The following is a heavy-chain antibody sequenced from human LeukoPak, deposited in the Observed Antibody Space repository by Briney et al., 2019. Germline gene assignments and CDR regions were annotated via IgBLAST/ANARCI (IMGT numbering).Heavy chain of an antibody. CDR1: GGSFSGYY. CDR2: INHSGST. D-gene: IGHD3-22*01. Sequence: PSETLSLTCAVYGGSFSGYYWSWIRQPPGNGLEWIGEINHSGSTNYNPSLKSRVTISVDTSKNQFSLRLSSMTAADTAVYYCARVTGYMIEDYFDYWGQGTLVTVSS. J-gene: IGHJ4*02. CDR3: ARVTGYMIEDYFDY. V-gene: IGHV4-34*01.